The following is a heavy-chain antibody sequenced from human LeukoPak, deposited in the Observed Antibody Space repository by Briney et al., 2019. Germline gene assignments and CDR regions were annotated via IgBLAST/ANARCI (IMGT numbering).Heavy chain of an antibody. CDR2: IRADGREI. CDR1: GFTFESQW. Sequence: GGSLRLACAASGFTFESQWMSWVRQAPGKGLEWVANIRADGREIYYVDSVRGRFTISRDNAKKSLYLQMNSLTAEDSAVYYCAALDTARAPLPDWGPGTLVTVSS. J-gene: IGHJ4*02. D-gene: IGHD5-18*01. CDR3: AALDTARAPLPD. V-gene: IGHV3-7*01.